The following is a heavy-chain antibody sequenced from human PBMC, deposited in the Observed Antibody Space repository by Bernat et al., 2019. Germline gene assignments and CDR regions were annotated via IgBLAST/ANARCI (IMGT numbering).Heavy chain of an antibody. Sequence: QVQLVQSGAEVKKPGASVKVSCKVSGYTLTELSMHWVRQAPGKGLEWMGGFDPEDGETIYAQKFQGRVTITEDTSTDAAYMGLSSVRSEDTAVYNSATDKKGLYYYGSGSYYKRGAFDIWGQGTVVTVSS. CDR2: FDPEDGET. CDR3: ATDKKGLYYYGSGSYYKRGAFDI. V-gene: IGHV1-24*01. CDR1: GYTLTELS. J-gene: IGHJ3*02. D-gene: IGHD3-10*01.